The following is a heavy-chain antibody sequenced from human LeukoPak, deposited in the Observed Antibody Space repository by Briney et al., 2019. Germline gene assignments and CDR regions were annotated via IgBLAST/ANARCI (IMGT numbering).Heavy chain of an antibody. CDR3: AATYYDILTGYYTEFDY. CDR1: GFTFTSSA. Sequence: SVKVSCKASGFTFTSSAMQWVRQAHGQRLEWIGWIVVGSGNTNYAQKFQERVTITRDMSTSTAYMELSSLRSEDTAVYYCAATYYDILTGYYTEFDYWGQGTLVTVSS. J-gene: IGHJ4*02. CDR2: IVVGSGNT. D-gene: IGHD3-9*01. V-gene: IGHV1-58*02.